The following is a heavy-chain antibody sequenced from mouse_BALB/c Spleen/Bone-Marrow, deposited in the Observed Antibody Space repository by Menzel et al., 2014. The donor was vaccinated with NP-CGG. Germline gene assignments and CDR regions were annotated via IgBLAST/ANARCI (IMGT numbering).Heavy chain of an antibody. V-gene: IGHV5-17*02. D-gene: IGHD4-1*01. CDR2: ISSGSSTI. J-gene: IGHJ2*01. CDR1: GFTFSSFG. Sequence: EVKLAESGGGLVQPGGSRKLSCAASGFTFSSFGMHWVRRAPEKGLEWVAYISSGSSTIFYADTVKGRFTVSRDNPKNTLFLQMTSLRSEDTAMYYCTRGGNWDDFDYWGQGTTLTVSS. CDR3: TRGGNWDDFDY.